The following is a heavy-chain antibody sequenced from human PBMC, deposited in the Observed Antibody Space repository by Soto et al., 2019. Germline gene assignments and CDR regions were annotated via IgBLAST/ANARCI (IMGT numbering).Heavy chain of an antibody. CDR1: GYTFTSYN. CDR3: ARDHGGGITFE. D-gene: IGHD3-16*01. CDR2: ISGHNDNR. J-gene: IGHJ4*02. Sequence: QVQLVQSGAEVKKPGASVKVSCKASGYTFTSYNIAWVRQAPGQGLEWMGWISGHNDNRKYAQKLQGRVTMTTDTSTSTAYMDLRSLRSDDTAVYYCARDHGGGITFEWGQGTLVTVSS. V-gene: IGHV1-18*01.